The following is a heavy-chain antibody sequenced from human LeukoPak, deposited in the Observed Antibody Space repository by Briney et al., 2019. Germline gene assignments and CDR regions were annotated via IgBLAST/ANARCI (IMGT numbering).Heavy chain of an antibody. CDR2: INANTGDT. CDR1: GYTFTGYY. Sequence: ASVKVSCKASGYTFTGYYMHWVRQAPGQGLEWMGWINANTGDTNFAQKFQGRVTMTRDTSISTAYMDLSGLRSDDTAVYFCARVSMKNLAYWGQGTLVTVSP. CDR3: ARVSMKNLAY. J-gene: IGHJ4*02. D-gene: IGHD2/OR15-2a*01. V-gene: IGHV1-2*02.